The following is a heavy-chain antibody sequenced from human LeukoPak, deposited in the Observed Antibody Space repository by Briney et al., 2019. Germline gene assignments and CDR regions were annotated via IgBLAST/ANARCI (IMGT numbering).Heavy chain of an antibody. J-gene: IGHJ4*02. V-gene: IGHV1-18*01. D-gene: IGHD6-13*01. Sequence: ASVKVSCKASSYTFTSYGISWVRQAPGQGLERMGWISAYNGNTNYAQKLQGRVTMTTDTSTSTAYMELRSLRSDDTAVYYCARDRPDIAAAYPDYWGQGTLVTVSS. CDR1: SYTFTSYG. CDR3: ARDRPDIAAAYPDY. CDR2: ISAYNGNT.